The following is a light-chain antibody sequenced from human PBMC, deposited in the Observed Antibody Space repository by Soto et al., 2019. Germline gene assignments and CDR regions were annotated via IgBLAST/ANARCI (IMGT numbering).Light chain of an antibody. CDR3: SSYTSISTYV. J-gene: IGLJ1*01. CDR1: SSDVGGYNY. V-gene: IGLV2-14*03. CDR2: GVN. Sequence: QSALTQPASVSGSPGHSITISCTGTSSDVGGYNYVSWYQQHPGKAPKLMIYGVNNRPSGVSNRFSGSKSGNTASLTISGLQTEDDADYYCSSYTSISTYVFGTGTKVTVL.